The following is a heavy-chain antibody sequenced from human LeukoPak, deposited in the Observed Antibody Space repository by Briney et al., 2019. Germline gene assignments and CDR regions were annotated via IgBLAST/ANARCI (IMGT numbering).Heavy chain of an antibody. CDR2: IIPILGIA. CDR3: ARGSVRVDCSGRPALFDP. D-gene: IGHD3-10*02. J-gene: IGHJ5*01. Sequence: GASVKVSCKASGGTFSSYAISWVRQAPGQGLEWMGRIIPILGIANYAQKFQGRVTITADKSTSTAYMELSSLRSEDTAVYYCARGSVRVDCSGRPALFDPWGQGNLVNVSS. V-gene: IGHV1-69*04. CDR1: GGTFSSYA.